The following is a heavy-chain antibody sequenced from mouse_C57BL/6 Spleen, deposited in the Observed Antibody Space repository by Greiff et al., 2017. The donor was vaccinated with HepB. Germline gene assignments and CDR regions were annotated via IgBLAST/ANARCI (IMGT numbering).Heavy chain of an antibody. V-gene: IGHV1-50*01. CDR2: IDPSDSYT. D-gene: IGHD1-1*01. CDR3: ARFYYGGVY. Sequence: QVQLQQPGAELVKPGASVKLSCKASGYTFTSYWMQWVKQRPGQGLEWIGEIDPSDSYTNYNQKFKGKATLTVDTSSSTAYMQLSSLTSEDSAVYYCARFYYGGVYWGQGTTLTVSS. J-gene: IGHJ2*01. CDR1: GYTFTSYW.